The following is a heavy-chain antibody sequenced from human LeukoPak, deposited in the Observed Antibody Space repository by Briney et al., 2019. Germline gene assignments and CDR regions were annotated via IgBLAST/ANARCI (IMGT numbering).Heavy chain of an antibody. D-gene: IGHD5-18*01. CDR1: GFTFSDYY. CDR3: ARDRASLYGYDALDV. Sequence: TGGPLRLSCAASGFTFSDYYMTWIRQAPGKGLEWVSYITRSGDTVYYADSVKGRFTISRDNAKNSVYLEMNSLRAEDTAVYFCARDRASLYGYDALDVWGQGTMVTVHS. V-gene: IGHV3-11*01. J-gene: IGHJ3*01. CDR2: ITRSGDTV.